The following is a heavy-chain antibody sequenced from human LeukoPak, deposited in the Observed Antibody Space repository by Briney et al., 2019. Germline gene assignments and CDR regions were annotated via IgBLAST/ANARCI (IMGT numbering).Heavy chain of an antibody. CDR2: ISWNSGSI. V-gene: IGHV3-9*01. CDR1: GFTFDDYA. D-gene: IGHD3-10*01. Sequence: GRSLRLSRAASGFTFDDYAMHWVRQAPGKGLEWVSGISWNSGSIGYADSVKGRFTISRDNAKNSLYLQMNSLRAEDTALYYCAKVLLRFGELLSPFDYWGQGTLVTVSS. CDR3: AKVLLRFGELLSPFDY. J-gene: IGHJ4*02.